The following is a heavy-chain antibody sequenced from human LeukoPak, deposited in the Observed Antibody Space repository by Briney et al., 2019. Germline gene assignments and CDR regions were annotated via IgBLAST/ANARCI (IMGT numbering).Heavy chain of an antibody. Sequence: GGSLRLSCAASGFTFRSYSMNWVRQAPGKGLEWVSVISASGSSTYYADSMKGRFTISRDNSKNTLYLQMNSLRADDTAAYYCASVTAAGSAFDIWGQGTMVTVSS. V-gene: IGHV3-23*01. CDR2: ISASGSST. CDR1: GFTFRSYS. J-gene: IGHJ3*02. CDR3: ASVTAAGSAFDI. D-gene: IGHD6-13*01.